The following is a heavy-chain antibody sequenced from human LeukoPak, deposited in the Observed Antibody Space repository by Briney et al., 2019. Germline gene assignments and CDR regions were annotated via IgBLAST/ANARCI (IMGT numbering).Heavy chain of an antibody. CDR1: GFTFSSYS. J-gene: IGHJ4*02. D-gene: IGHD2-15*01. CDR3: AKGLGYCSGGSCYKGQYFDY. CDR2: ISSSSSYI. V-gene: IGHV3-21*04. Sequence: GGSLRLSCAASGFTFSSYSMNWVRQAPGKGLEWVSSISSSSSYIYYADSVKGRFTISRDNAKNSLYLQMNSLRAEDTAVYYCAKGLGYCSGGSCYKGQYFDYWGQGTLVTVSS.